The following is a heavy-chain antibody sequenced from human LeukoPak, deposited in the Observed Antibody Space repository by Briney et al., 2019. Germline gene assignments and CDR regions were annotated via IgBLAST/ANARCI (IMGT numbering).Heavy chain of an antibody. D-gene: IGHD5-12*01. CDR3: AREKEPSGYDPFGVVY. CDR1: GFTFSSYW. CDR2: INTDGSST. Sequence: QPGGSLRLSCAASGFTFSSYWMHWVRQAPGKGLVWVSRINTDGSSTSYADSVKGRFTISRDNAKNTLYLQMNSLRAEDTAVYYCAREKEPSGYDPFGVVYWGQGTLVTVSS. V-gene: IGHV3-74*01. J-gene: IGHJ4*02.